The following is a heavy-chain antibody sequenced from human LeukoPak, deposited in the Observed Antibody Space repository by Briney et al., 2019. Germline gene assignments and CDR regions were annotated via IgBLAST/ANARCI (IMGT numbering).Heavy chain of an antibody. CDR1: GFTFDDYA. CDR2: ISWNSGSI. CDR3: AKDILAQSRVSVVAFDI. Sequence: GRSLRLSCAASGFTFDDYAMHWVRQAPGKGLEWVSGISWNSGSIGYADSVKGRFTISRDNAKNSLYPQMNSLRAEDTALYYCAKDILAQSRVSVVAFDIWGQGTMVTVYS. J-gene: IGHJ3*02. D-gene: IGHD3-3*02. V-gene: IGHV3-9*01.